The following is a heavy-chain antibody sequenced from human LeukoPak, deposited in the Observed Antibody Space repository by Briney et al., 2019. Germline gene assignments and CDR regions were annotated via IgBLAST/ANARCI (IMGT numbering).Heavy chain of an antibody. D-gene: IGHD3-3*01. CDR3: ARGGSGTTYYDFWSGYYKRDYFDY. V-gene: IGHV4-4*02. CDR1: GGSITSSHW. Sequence: PSGTLSLTCVVSGGSITSSHWWTWVRQPPGKGLEWIGEIYHSGSTNYNPSLKSRVTISVDKSKNQFSLKLTSVTAADTAVYYCARGGSGTTYYDFWSGYYKRDYFDYWGQGTLVTVSS. CDR2: IYHSGST. J-gene: IGHJ4*02.